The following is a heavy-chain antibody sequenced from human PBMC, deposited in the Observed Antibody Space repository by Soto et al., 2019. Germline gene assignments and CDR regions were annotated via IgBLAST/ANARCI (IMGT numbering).Heavy chain of an antibody. Sequence: SGPTLVNPTQTLTLTCTFSGFSLSTSGVGVGWSRQPPGKALEWLALIYWNDDKRYSPSLKSRLTITKDTSKNQVVLTMTNMDPVDTATYYCAHSFSGWHPWWFDPWGQGTLVTVSS. CDR3: AHSFSGWHPWWFDP. CDR1: GFSLSTSGVG. D-gene: IGHD6-19*01. V-gene: IGHV2-5*01. CDR2: IYWNDDK. J-gene: IGHJ5*02.